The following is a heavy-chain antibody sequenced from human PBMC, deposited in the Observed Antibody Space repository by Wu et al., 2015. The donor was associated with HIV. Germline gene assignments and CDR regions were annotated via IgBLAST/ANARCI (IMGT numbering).Heavy chain of an antibody. CDR3: ARNTGSVATSLYSLGV. Sequence: QVQLVQSGAEVKKPGSSVKVSCKTSGGNFNTLSITWVRQAPGQGLEWMGVMNPSGNKISYAQSFQGRVTMTSDTSTTAVYMELDSLRSEDTAVYYCARNTGSVATSLYSLGVWGQGTVVTVSS. D-gene: IGHD5-12*01. CDR1: GGNFNTLS. CDR2: MNPSGNKI. V-gene: IGHV1-46*02. J-gene: IGHJ6*02.